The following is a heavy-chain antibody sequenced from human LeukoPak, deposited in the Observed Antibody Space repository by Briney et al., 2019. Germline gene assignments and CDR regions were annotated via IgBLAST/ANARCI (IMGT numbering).Heavy chain of an antibody. J-gene: IGHJ4*02. CDR2: IKQDGSEK. CDR1: GFSFGTYW. Sequence: GGSLRLSCVASGFSFGTYWMSWVRQAPGKGLEWVANIKQDGSEKYYVDSVKGRFTISRDNAKKSLYLQMNSLRAEDTAVYYCARFGRDSSSSSRPQKSSPVCDYWGQGTLVTVSS. D-gene: IGHD6-6*01. V-gene: IGHV3-7*01. CDR3: ARFGRDSSSSSRPQKSSPVCDY.